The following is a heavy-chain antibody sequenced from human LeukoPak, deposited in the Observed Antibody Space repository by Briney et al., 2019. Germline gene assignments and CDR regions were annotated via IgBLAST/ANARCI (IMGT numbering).Heavy chain of an antibody. CDR2: ISGSGGST. D-gene: IGHD6-19*01. V-gene: IGHV3-23*01. Sequence: GGSLRLSCAASGFTFSSYAMSWVRQAPGKGLEWVSAISGSGGSTYYADSVKGRFTISRDNSKNTLYLQMNSLRAEDTAVYYCAKGSGYSSGWLSSYFDYWGQGTLVTVS. CDR1: GFTFSSYA. J-gene: IGHJ4*02. CDR3: AKGSGYSSGWLSSYFDY.